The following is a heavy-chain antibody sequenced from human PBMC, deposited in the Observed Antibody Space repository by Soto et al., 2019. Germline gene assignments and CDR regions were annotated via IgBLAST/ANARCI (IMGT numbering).Heavy chain of an antibody. CDR3: AREHIATTVTTSGVPMNNWFDP. Sequence: QVQLQESGPGLVKPSQTLSLTCTVSGGSISSGGYYWSWIRQHPGKGLEWIGYIYYSGSTYYNPSLKSRVTISVDTSKNQFSLKLSSVTAADTAVYYCAREHIATTVTTSGVPMNNWFDPWGQGTLVTVSS. D-gene: IGHD4-17*01. V-gene: IGHV4-31*03. J-gene: IGHJ5*02. CDR1: GGSISSGGYY. CDR2: IYYSGST.